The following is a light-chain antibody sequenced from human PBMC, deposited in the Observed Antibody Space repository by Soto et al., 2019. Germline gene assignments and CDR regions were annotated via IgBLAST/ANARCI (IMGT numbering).Light chain of an antibody. J-gene: IGLJ1*01. CDR1: SSDVGGYNY. CDR2: GVS. CDR3: SSFTSSYFYV. V-gene: IGLV2-14*01. Sequence: QSALTQPASVSGSPGQSIAISCTGSSSDVGGYNYVSWYQQHPGKAPKLIIYGVSHRPSGVSTRFSASSSAYTASLTISGVQAEDDDYYYCSSFTSSYFYVFGPGTKLTVL.